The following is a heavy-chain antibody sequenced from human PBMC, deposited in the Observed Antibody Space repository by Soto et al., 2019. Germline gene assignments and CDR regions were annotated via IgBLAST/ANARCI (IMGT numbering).Heavy chain of an antibody. CDR1: GGSFSGYY. CDR2: INHSGST. Sequence: SETLSLTCAVYGGSFSGYYWSWIRQPPGKGLEWIGEINHSGSTNYNPSLKSRVTISVDTSKNQFSLKLSSETAADTAVYYWARGSGREQQPLPEYFQHWGQGTLVTVSS. D-gene: IGHD6-13*01. CDR3: ARGSGREQQPLPEYFQH. V-gene: IGHV4-34*01. J-gene: IGHJ1*01.